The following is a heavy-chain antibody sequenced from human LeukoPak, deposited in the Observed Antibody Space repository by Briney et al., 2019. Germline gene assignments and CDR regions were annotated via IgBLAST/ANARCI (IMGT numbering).Heavy chain of an antibody. CDR2: INPSGDST. D-gene: IGHD3-22*01. V-gene: IGHV1-46*01. J-gene: IGHJ3*02. CDR1: GYTFTSHF. CDR3: ARGRHSYESSDYYYEGDAFDI. Sequence: ASVKVSCKASGYTFTSHFMHWVRQAPGQGLEWMGIINPSGDSTSSAQTFQGRVTMTRDMSTSTVYMALSSLRTEDTAVYYCARGRHSYESSDYYYEGDAFDIWGQGTMVTVSS.